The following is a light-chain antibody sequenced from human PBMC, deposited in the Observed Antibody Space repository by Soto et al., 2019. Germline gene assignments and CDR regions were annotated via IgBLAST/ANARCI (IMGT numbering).Light chain of an antibody. CDR1: QSISSW. Sequence: DIQMTQSPSTLSASVGDRVTITCRASQSISSWLAWYQQKPGKSPKLLIYKASSLESGVPSRFSGSGSGTAFTLTISSLQPDDFATYYCQQDNSLWTFGQGTKVEIK. CDR3: QQDNSLWT. CDR2: KAS. V-gene: IGKV1-5*03. J-gene: IGKJ1*01.